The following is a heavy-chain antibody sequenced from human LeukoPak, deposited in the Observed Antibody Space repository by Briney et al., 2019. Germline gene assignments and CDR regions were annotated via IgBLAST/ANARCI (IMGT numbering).Heavy chain of an antibody. V-gene: IGHV4-4*02. CDR3: ATSRDGYPLGYFDY. J-gene: IGHJ4*02. CDR1: GGSISSSNW. D-gene: IGHD5-24*01. CDR2: IYHSGST. Sequence: SGTLSLTCAVSGGSISSSNWWSWVRQPPGKGLEWIVEIYHSGSTNYNPSLKSRVTISVDKSKNQFSLKLSSVTAADTAVYYCATSRDGYPLGYFDYWGQGTLVTVSS.